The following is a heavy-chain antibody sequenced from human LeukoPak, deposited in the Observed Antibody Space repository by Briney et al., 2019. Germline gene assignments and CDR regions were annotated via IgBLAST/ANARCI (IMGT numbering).Heavy chain of an antibody. CDR1: GYTFTSYY. Sequence: ASVKVSCKASGYTFTSYYMHWVRQAPGQGLEWMGMINPSGGSTSYTQKFQGRVTMTRDTSTSTDYMELSSLRSEDTAVYYCARVQGDSSGYYSSPGDYWGQGTLVTVSS. CDR2: INPSGGST. J-gene: IGHJ4*02. V-gene: IGHV1-46*01. D-gene: IGHD3-22*01. CDR3: ARVQGDSSGYYSSPGDY.